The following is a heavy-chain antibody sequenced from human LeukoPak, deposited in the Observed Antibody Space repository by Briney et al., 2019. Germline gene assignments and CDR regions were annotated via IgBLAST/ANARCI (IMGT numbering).Heavy chain of an antibody. CDR3: ARDIHRRSSTSCPGNAFDI. D-gene: IGHD2-2*01. CDR1: GGSISSYY. Sequence: NPSETLSLTCTVSGGSISSYYWSWIRQPPGKGLEWIGYIYYSGSTNYNPSLKSRVTISVDTSKNQFSLKLSSVTAADTAVYYCARDIHRRSSTSCPGNAFDIWGQGTMVTVSS. CDR2: IYYSGST. J-gene: IGHJ3*02. V-gene: IGHV4-59*01.